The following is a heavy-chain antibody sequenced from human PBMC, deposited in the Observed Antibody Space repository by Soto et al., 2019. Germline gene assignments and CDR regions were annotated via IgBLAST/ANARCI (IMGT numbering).Heavy chain of an antibody. D-gene: IGHD2-2*01. CDR3: ARTRRSLVVVPAAMGVSFPFDY. CDR1: GGSISSGGYY. J-gene: IGHJ4*02. Sequence: PSETLCLSCTVSGGSISSGGYYWSWIRQHPGKGLEWIGYIYYSGSTYYNPSLKSRVTISVDTSKNQFSLKLSSVTAADTAVYYCARTRRSLVVVPAAMGVSFPFDYWGQGTLVTVSS. V-gene: IGHV4-31*03. CDR2: IYYSGST.